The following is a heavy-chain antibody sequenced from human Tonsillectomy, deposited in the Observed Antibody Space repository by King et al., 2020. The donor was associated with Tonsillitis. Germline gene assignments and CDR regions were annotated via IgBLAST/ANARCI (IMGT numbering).Heavy chain of an antibody. J-gene: IGHJ6*03. CDR1: GGSISSYY. V-gene: IGHV4-59*08. Sequence: VQLQESGPGLVKPSETLSLTCTVSGGSISSYYWSWIRQPPGKGLEWIGYILYSGSTNNNPSLKSRSTISVDPSQNQFSLKLSSVTAADTAVYYCARRPYSYYYMDVWGKGTTVTVSS. CDR3: ARRPYSYYYMDV. CDR2: ILYSGST.